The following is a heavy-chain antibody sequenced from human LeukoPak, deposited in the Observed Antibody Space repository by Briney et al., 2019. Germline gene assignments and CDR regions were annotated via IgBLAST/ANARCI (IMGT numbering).Heavy chain of an antibody. V-gene: IGHV3-23*01. J-gene: IGHJ6*03. CDR1: GFTFSSYG. D-gene: IGHD3-9*01. Sequence: PGGSLRLSCAASGFTFSSYGMSWVRQAPGKGLEWVSAISGSGGSTYYADSVKGRFTISRDNSKNTLYLQMNSLRAEDTAVYYCAKAGAIFKWPTDYYYYMDVWGKGTTVTISS. CDR2: ISGSGGST. CDR3: AKAGAIFKWPTDYYYYMDV.